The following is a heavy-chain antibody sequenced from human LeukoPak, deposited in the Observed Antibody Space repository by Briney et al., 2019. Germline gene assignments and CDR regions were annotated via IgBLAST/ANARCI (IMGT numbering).Heavy chain of an antibody. Sequence: PGGSLRLSCAASGFTFSAYSMNWVRQAPGKGLEWVSSISGSSSYIYYADSMKGRFTISRDNAKNSLCLQMNSLRADDTAVYYCVRDGSGGSCCTSWGQGTLVTVSS. CDR2: ISGSSSYI. D-gene: IGHD2-15*01. CDR1: GFTFSAYS. V-gene: IGHV3-21*01. CDR3: VRDGSGGSCCTS. J-gene: IGHJ5*02.